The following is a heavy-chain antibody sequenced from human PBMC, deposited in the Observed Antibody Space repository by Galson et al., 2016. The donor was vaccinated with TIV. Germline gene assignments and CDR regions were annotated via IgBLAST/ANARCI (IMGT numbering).Heavy chain of an antibody. CDR3: ARGGGDGQKALTHFDH. V-gene: IGHV6-1*01. CDR2: TYSRSRWYS. D-gene: IGHD5-24*01. Sequence: CAISGDSVSSKSAAWNWIRQSPSRGLEWLGWTYSRSRWYSEYAVSVRSRISINPDTSKNQFSLQLNSVTPEDTAIYYCARGGGDGQKALTHFDHWGQGTLVTVSS. J-gene: IGHJ4*02. CDR1: GDSVSSKSAA.